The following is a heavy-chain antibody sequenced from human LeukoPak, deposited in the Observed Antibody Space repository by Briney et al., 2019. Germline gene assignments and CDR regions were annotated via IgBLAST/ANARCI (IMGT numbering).Heavy chain of an antibody. CDR2: IYYSGST. Sequence: SETLSLTCTVSGGSISSSSYYWGWIRQPPGKGLEWIGSIYYSGSTYYNPSLKSRVTISVDTSKNQFSLKLTSVTAADTAVYHCARDFGGTDYWGQGTLATVSS. J-gene: IGHJ4*02. D-gene: IGHD3-10*01. V-gene: IGHV4-39*01. CDR3: ARDFGGTDY. CDR1: GGSISSSSYY.